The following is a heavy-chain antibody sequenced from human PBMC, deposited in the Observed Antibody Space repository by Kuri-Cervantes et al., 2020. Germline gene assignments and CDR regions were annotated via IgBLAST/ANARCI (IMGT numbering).Heavy chain of an antibody. V-gene: IGHV4-61*02. CDR2: IYTSGST. Sequence: SETLSLTCTVSGDSISSDRYYWTWIRQPAGKGLEWIGRIYTSGSTNYNPSLKSRVTISVDTSKNQFSLKLSSVTAADTAVCYCARMEYQLLHQTNWFDPWGQGTLVTVSS. J-gene: IGHJ5*02. D-gene: IGHD2-2*01. CDR1: GDSISSDRYY. CDR3: ARMEYQLLHQTNWFDP.